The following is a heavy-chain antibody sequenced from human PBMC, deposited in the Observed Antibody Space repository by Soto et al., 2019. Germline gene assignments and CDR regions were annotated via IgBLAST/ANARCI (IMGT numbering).Heavy chain of an antibody. V-gene: IGHV4-39*01. CDR3: APHTLDTGMPSGY. CDR1: GGSISSSSYY. J-gene: IGHJ4*02. Sequence: SETLSLTCTVSGGSISSSSYYWGWIRQPPGKGLEWIGSIYYSGSTYYNPSLKSRVTISVDTSKNQFSLKLSSVTAADTAVYYCAPHTLDTGMPSGYCGEGTLVTVSS. CDR2: IYYSGST. D-gene: IGHD5-18*01.